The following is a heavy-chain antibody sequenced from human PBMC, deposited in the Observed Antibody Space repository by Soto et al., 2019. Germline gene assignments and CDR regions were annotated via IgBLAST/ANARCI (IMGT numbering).Heavy chain of an antibody. D-gene: IGHD6-13*01. CDR3: ARGGAAAWSYYYYYYGMDV. V-gene: IGHV1-3*01. Sequence: ASVKVSCKASGYTFTSYAMHWVRQAPGQRLEWMGWINAGNGNTKYSQKFQGRVTITRDTSASTAYMELSSLRSEDTAVYYCARGGAAAWSYYYYYYGMDVWGQGTTVTSP. CDR2: INAGNGNT. CDR1: GYTFTSYA. J-gene: IGHJ6*02.